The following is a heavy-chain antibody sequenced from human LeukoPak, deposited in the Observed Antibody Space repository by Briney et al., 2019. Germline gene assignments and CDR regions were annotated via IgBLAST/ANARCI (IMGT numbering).Heavy chain of an antibody. CDR1: GGSISSYY. CDR2: INHSGST. CDR3: ARRSGSSSAWFDP. D-gene: IGHD6-6*01. Sequence: SETLSLTCTVSGGSISSYYWSWIRQPPGKGLEWIGEINHSGSTNYNPSLKSRVTISVDTSKNQFSLKLSSVTAADTAVYYCARRSGSSSAWFDPWGQGTLVTVSS. J-gene: IGHJ5*02. V-gene: IGHV4-34*01.